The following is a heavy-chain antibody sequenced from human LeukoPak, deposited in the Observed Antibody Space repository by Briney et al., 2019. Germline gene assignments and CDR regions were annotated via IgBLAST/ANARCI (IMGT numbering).Heavy chain of an antibody. V-gene: IGHV3-15*04. J-gene: IGHJ6*02. Sequence: PGGSLRLSCAASGFTFNYAWMSWVRQVPGKGLEWVGQTVSEIDGGTTDYAAPVKGRFTISRDDSKSTLYLQMNSLKIEDPAVYYCTTDEDWNYARKDVWGQGATVIVSS. CDR2: TVSEIDGGTT. CDR1: GFTFNYAW. D-gene: IGHD1-7*01. CDR3: TTDEDWNYARKDV.